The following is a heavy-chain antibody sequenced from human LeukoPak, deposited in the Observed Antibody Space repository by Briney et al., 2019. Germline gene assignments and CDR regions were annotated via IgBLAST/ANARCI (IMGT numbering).Heavy chain of an antibody. V-gene: IGHV4-38-2*02. CDR2: IYHSGST. Sequence: KTSETLSLTCTVSGYSISSGYYWGWIRQPPGKGLEWIGSIYHSGSTYYNPPLKSRVTISVDTSKNHFSLKLSSVTAADTAVYYCARVPRSSSPDYWGQGTLVTVSS. CDR1: GYSISSGYY. CDR3: ARVPRSSSPDY. J-gene: IGHJ4*02. D-gene: IGHD6-6*01.